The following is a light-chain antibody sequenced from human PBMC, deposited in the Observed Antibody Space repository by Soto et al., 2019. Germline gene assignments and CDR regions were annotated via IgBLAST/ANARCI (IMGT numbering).Light chain of an antibody. J-gene: IGKJ1*01. CDR3: QQYNNFWT. CDR1: HSISSW. CDR2: DSS. V-gene: IGKV1-5*01. Sequence: DIQMTQSPSALSASVGDRVTITCRASHSISSWLAGYQQKPWKSPRLLIYDSSFLETGLPSRFSGSGSGTEFTLTISDLQPDDLGTYYCQQYNNFWTFGPGTKVEI.